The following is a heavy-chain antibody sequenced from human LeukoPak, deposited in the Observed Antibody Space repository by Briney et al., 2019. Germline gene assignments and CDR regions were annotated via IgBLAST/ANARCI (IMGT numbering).Heavy chain of an antibody. CDR2: IYTSGST. J-gene: IGHJ5*02. V-gene: IGHV4-4*07. CDR1: GGSISSYY. D-gene: IGHD5-18*01. Sequence: PSETLSLTCTVSGGSISSYYWSWIRQPAGKGLEWIGRIYTSGSTNYNPSLKSRVTMSVDTSKNQFSLKLSSVTAADTAVYYCARDVLQLWFADSLNWFDPWGQGTLVTVSS. CDR3: ARDVLQLWFADSLNWFDP.